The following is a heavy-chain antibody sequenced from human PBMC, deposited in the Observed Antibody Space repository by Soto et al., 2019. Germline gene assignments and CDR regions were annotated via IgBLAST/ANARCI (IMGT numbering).Heavy chain of an antibody. V-gene: IGHV3-30-3*01. Sequence: PGGSLRLSCAASQFTFSSYAMHWVRQAPGKGLEWVAIISFDGSDQNYADSVKGRFTISRDNSKNTVYLQMHSLRVEDTAVYWCAREAVRRLQGPDYNYYGMDVWGQGTTVTVSS. CDR1: QFTFSSYA. J-gene: IGHJ6*02. CDR2: ISFDGSDQ. CDR3: AREAVRRLQGPDYNYYGMDV. D-gene: IGHD6-25*01.